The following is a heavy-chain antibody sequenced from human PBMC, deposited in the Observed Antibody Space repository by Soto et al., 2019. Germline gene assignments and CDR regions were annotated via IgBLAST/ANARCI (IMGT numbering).Heavy chain of an antibody. Sequence: QPGCSLRLSCAASGFILSPYWMHWVRQVPGRGLEWVARLSSDGFVAAYADSVKGRFFISRDIARNTLSLQMNSLRADDTAVYYCARDLGGPDYWGRGTSGTVSS. D-gene: IGHD3-16*01. V-gene: IGHV3-74*03. CDR2: LSSDGFVA. CDR3: ARDLGGPDY. CDR1: GFILSPYW. J-gene: IGHJ4*02.